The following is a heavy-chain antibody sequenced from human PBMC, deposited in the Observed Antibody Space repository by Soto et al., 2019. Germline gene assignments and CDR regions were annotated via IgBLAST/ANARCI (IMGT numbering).Heavy chain of an antibody. V-gene: IGHV1-18*01. Sequence: ASVKVSCKASGYTFTSYGISWVRQAPGQGLEWMGWISAYNGNTNYAQKLQGRVTMTTDTSTSTAYMELRSLRSDDTAVYYCASNMYYYDSRGYYSPDYYYGMDVWGKGTRVTVPS. CDR2: ISAYNGNT. CDR3: ASNMYYYDSRGYYSPDYYYGMDV. CDR1: GYTFTSYG. D-gene: IGHD3-22*01. J-gene: IGHJ6*04.